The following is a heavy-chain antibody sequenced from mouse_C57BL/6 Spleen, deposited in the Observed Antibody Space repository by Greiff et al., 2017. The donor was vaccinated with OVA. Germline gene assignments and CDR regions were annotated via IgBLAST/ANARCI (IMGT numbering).Heavy chain of an antibody. CDR3: TTYPTDY. J-gene: IGHJ2*01. CDR1: GFNIKDDY. V-gene: IGHV14-4*01. CDR2: IDPENGDT. Sequence: EVMLVESGAELVRPGASVKLSCTASGFNIKDDYMHWVKQRPEQGLEWIGWIDPENGDTEYASKFQGKATITADTSSNTAYLQLSSLTSEDTAVYYCTTYPTDYWGQGTTLTVSS. D-gene: IGHD5-5*01.